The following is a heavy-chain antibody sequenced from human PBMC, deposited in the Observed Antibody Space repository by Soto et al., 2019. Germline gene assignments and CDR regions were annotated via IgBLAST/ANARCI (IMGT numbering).Heavy chain of an antibody. CDR3: AKDSTVTTSLYFYYYGFDI. Sequence: QLLESGGGLVQPGGSLRLSCAASGFTFSHYAMSWVRQAPGKGLEWVSSVSGRGGSTKYADSVKGRFIISRDNSNNTLYLHINSMRGEDTAVYFCAKDSTVTTSLYFYYYGFDIWGQGTTVTVSS. J-gene: IGHJ6*02. D-gene: IGHD4-17*01. CDR1: GFTFSHYA. CDR2: VSGRGGST. V-gene: IGHV3-23*01.